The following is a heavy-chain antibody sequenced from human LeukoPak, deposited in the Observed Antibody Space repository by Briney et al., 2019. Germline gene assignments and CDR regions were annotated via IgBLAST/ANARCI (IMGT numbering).Heavy chain of an antibody. CDR2: IYYSGST. Sequence: SQTLSLTCTASGDSISSGGYYWSWIRQHPGKGLEWIGYIYYSGSTYYNPSLKSRVTISVDTSKNQFSLKLSSVTAADTAVYYCAREMRTYYYDSSGYFDYWGQGTLVTVSS. CDR3: AREMRTYYYDSSGYFDY. J-gene: IGHJ4*02. D-gene: IGHD3-22*01. V-gene: IGHV4-31*03. CDR1: GDSISSGGYY.